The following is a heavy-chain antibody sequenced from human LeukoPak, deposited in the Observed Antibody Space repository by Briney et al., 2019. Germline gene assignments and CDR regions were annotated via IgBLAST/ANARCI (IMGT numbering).Heavy chain of an antibody. CDR1: GFTFDDYA. D-gene: IGHD5-18*01. CDR3: AKARGYSYGTTYFDY. CDR2: ISWNNGSI. V-gene: IGHV3-9*03. J-gene: IGHJ4*02. Sequence: GRSLRLSCAASGFTFDDYAMHWVRQAPGKGLEWVSGISWNNGSIGYADSVKGRFTISRDNAKNSLYLQMNSLRAEDMALYYCAKARGYSYGTTYFDYWGQGTPVTVSS.